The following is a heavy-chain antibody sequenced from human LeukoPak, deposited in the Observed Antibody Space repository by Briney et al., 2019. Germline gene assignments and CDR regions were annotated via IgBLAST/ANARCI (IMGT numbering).Heavy chain of an antibody. CDR2: IKQDGSEK. CDR1: GFTFSSYA. Sequence: GGSLRLSCAASGFTFSSYAMSWVRQAPGKGLEWVANIKQDGSEKYYADSVKGRFTISRDNSKNTLFVQMSSLRAEDTAVYYCARGEYYSDTSSYFDYWGQGTLVTVSS. CDR3: ARGEYYSDTSSYFDY. V-gene: IGHV3-7*02. J-gene: IGHJ4*02. D-gene: IGHD3-22*01.